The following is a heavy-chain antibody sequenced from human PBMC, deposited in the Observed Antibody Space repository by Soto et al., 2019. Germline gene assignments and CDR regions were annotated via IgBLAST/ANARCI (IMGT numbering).Heavy chain of an antibody. J-gene: IGHJ3*02. V-gene: IGHV4-59*08. CDR1: GASVITFY. CDR3: AQYYDFWSGAFHI. Sequence: SETLSLTCTVSGASVITFYWSWIRQPPGKGLEWIGYVYHSGSTKYNPSLKSRVSISVDTSENQFSLKLTSVTAADTAVYYCAQYYDFWSGAFHIWGQGTMVTVSS. CDR2: VYHSGST. D-gene: IGHD3-3*01.